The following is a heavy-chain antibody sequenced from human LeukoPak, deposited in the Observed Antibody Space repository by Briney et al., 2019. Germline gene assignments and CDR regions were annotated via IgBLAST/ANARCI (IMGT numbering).Heavy chain of an antibody. CDR1: GYTFTSYD. CDR2: MNPNSGNT. D-gene: IGHD3-9*01. Sequence: ASVKVSCKASGYTFTSYDVNWVRQATGQGLEWMGWMNPNSGNTGYAQKFQGRVTMTRNTSISTAYMELSSLRSEDTAVYYCARGGTIDYYYYYYMDVWGKGTTVTISS. V-gene: IGHV1-8*01. J-gene: IGHJ6*03. CDR3: ARGGTIDYYYYYYMDV.